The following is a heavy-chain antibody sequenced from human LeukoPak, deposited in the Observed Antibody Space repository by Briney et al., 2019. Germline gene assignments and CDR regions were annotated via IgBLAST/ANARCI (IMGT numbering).Heavy chain of an antibody. D-gene: IGHD4-11*01. CDR3: ARTNYYYYYMEV. V-gene: IGHV4-38-2*02. Sequence: SQTLSLTCTVSGYSISSGYYGGWIRQPPGKGLEWIGSIYHSGSTYYNPSLKSRVTISVDTSKNQLSLKLSSVTAADTAVYYCARTNYYYYYMEVWGKGTTVTVSS. CDR2: IYHSGST. J-gene: IGHJ6*03. CDR1: GYSISSGYY.